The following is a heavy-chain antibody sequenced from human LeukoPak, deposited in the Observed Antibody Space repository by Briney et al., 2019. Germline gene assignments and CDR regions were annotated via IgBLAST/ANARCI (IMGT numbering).Heavy chain of an antibody. CDR2: INADNGNT. Sequence: ASVKVSCKASGYTFNSHPMHWVRQAPGQRLEWMGWINADNGNTRYSQKLQGRVTITRDTSANTAYMELSGLRSDDTAVYYCARDGGYCSSTSCIPMAFDIWGQGTMVTVSS. CDR3: ARDGGYCSSTSCIPMAFDI. V-gene: IGHV1-3*01. D-gene: IGHD2-2*01. J-gene: IGHJ3*02. CDR1: GYTFNSHP.